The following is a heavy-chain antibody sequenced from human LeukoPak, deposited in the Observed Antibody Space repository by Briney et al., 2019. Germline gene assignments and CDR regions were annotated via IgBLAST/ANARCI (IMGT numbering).Heavy chain of an antibody. Sequence: GGSLRLSCAASRFTFSDYYMTGIRQAPGRGLEWISYINGSSSDTKYADSVKGRFTISRDNAKNSLYLLMNSLRAEDTAVYYCARRGTTYCTVDSCHPNWFDPWGQGTLVTVSS. CDR2: INGSSSDT. D-gene: IGHD2-15*01. CDR1: RFTFSDYY. V-gene: IGHV3-11*03. J-gene: IGHJ5*02. CDR3: ARRGTTYCTVDSCHPNWFDP.